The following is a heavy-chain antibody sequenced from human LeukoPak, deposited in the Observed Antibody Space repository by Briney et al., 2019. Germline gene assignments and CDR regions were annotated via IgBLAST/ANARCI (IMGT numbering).Heavy chain of an antibody. Sequence: SETLSLTCTVSDYSISSGYGYYWGWIRQPPGKGLEWIGNIYHSGITYYNHFNSSLKSRVTISDTSKNQFSLWLTSVTAADTAVYFCATLVSTRYYFDYWGQGTLVTVSS. CDR2: IYHSGIT. D-gene: IGHD5/OR15-5a*01. V-gene: IGHV4-38-2*02. J-gene: IGHJ4*02. CDR3: ATLVSTRYYFDY. CDR1: DYSISSGYGYY.